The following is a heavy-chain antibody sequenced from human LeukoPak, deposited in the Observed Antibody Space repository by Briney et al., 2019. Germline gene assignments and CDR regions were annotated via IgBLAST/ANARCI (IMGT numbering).Heavy chain of an antibody. V-gene: IGHV3-74*01. CDR1: GFTFSSYW. Sequence: PGGSLRLSCAASGFTFSSYWMHWVRQAPGKGLEWVSRMNSDGRTTDYADSVKGRFTISRDNAKNTLYLQMNSLRVEDTAVYYCATAGEYRFDNWGQGTLVTVSS. CDR2: MNSDGRTT. CDR3: ATAGEYRFDN. J-gene: IGHJ4*02. D-gene: IGHD4-17*01.